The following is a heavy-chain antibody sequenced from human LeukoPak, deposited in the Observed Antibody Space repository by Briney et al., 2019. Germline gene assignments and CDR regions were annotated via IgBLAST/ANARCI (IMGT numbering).Heavy chain of an antibody. V-gene: IGHV4-59*01. CDR1: GGSISNYY. D-gene: IGHD4-23*01. Sequence: PSETLSLTCTVSGGSISNYYWSWIRQPPGEGLEWIGYIYYSGSTNYNPSLKSRVTISVDTSENQFSLKLSSVTAADTAVYYCARDNPIRGGNSLDYWGQGTLVTVSS. CDR3: ARDNPIRGGNSLDY. J-gene: IGHJ4*02. CDR2: IYYSGST.